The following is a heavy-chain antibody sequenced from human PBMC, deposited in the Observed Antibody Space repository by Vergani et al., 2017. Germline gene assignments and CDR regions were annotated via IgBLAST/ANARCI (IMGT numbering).Heavy chain of an antibody. CDR1: GYTFTGYY. D-gene: IGHD2-2*01. V-gene: IGHV1-2*02. Sequence: QVQLVQSGAEVKKPGASVKVSCKASGYTFTGYYMHWVRQAPGQGLEWMGWINPTSGGTNYAQKFQGRVTMTRDTSISTAYMELSRLRSDDTAVYYCARDLPVVPAAHYYGMDVWGQGTTVTVSS. J-gene: IGHJ6*02. CDR3: ARDLPVVPAAHYYGMDV. CDR2: INPTSGGT.